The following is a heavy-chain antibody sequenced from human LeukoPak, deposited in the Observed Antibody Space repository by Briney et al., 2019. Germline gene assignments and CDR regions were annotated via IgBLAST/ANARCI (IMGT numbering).Heavy chain of an antibody. D-gene: IGHD6-6*01. V-gene: IGHV3-9*01. J-gene: IGHJ3*01. CDR1: GFTFDDYA. Sequence: PGGSLRLSCAASGFTFDDYAIHWVRQAPGKGLEWVSGVSWNSGSRDYADSVKGRFTISRDNAKNSLYLQMNSLRAEDTALYYCAKDSRSYSTSPGGAFDVWGQGSMVTVSS. CDR3: AKDSRSYSTSPGGAFDV. CDR2: VSWNSGSR.